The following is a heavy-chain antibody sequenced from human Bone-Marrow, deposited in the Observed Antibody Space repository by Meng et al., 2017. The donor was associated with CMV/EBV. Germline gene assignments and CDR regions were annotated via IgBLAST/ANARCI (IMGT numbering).Heavy chain of an antibody. CDR3: TTDRTRSYDFWSGYLRYYYGMAV. V-gene: IGHV3-15*01. CDR1: GFTFSNAW. CDR2: IKSKTDGGTT. J-gene: IGHJ6*01. D-gene: IGHD3-3*01. Sequence: GESLKISCAASGFTFSNAWMSWVRQAPGKGLEWVGRIKSKTDGGTTDYAAPVKGRFTISRDDSKNTLYLQMNSLKTEDTAVYYCTTDRTRSYDFWSGYLRYYYGMAVWGQGRTVAVSS.